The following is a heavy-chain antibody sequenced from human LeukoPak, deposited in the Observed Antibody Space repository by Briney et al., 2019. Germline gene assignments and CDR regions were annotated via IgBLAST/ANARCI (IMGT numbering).Heavy chain of an antibody. CDR1: GFTFDDYA. CDR2: ISWNSGSI. CDR3: ARDARADYFDY. V-gene: IGHV3-9*01. J-gene: IGHJ4*02. Sequence: GGSLRLSCAASGFTFDDYAMHWVRQAPGEGLEWVSGISWNSGSIGYADSVKGRFTISRDNSKNTLYLQMNSLRAEDTAVYYCARDARADYFDYWGQGTLVTVSS.